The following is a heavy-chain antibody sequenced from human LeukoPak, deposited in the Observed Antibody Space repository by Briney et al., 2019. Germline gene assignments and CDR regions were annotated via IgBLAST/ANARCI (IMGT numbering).Heavy chain of an antibody. J-gene: IGHJ4*02. Sequence: SETPSLTCAVYGGSFSGYYWSWIRQPPGKGLEWIGEINHSGSTNYNPSLKSRVTISVDTSKNQFSLKLSSVTAADTAVYYCARGSDGGHDFDYWGQGTLVTVSS. V-gene: IGHV4-34*01. D-gene: IGHD4-23*01. CDR1: GGSFSGYY. CDR2: INHSGST. CDR3: ARGSDGGHDFDY.